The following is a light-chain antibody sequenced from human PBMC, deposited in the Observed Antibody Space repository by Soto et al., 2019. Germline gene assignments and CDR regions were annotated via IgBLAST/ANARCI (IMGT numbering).Light chain of an antibody. CDR1: QSVSGW. CDR3: QQYETFSGT. J-gene: IGKJ1*01. Sequence: DIQMTQSPSTLSASVGDTVTVTCRASQSVSGWLAWYQQKPGEAPKLLIYDASAWPRGVPSRFSGSGSGTKFTLPIASLQPDDFATYYCQQYETFSGTFGPGTKVEI. V-gene: IGKV1-5*01. CDR2: DAS.